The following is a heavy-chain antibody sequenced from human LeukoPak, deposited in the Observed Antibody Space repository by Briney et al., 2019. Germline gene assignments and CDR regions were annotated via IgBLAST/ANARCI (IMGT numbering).Heavy chain of an antibody. V-gene: IGHV3-30*02. J-gene: IGHJ6*03. CDR2: IQYNGSNE. CDR1: GFTFSSYG. D-gene: IGHD6-19*01. Sequence: GGSLRLSCAASGFTFSSYGMHWVRQAPGKGLEWVTFIQYNGSNEFYADSVRGRFTISRDNSKNTLYLQMNRLRVEDTAVYYCAKEGRSGWFPYYTDVWGKGTTVSVSS. CDR3: AKEGRSGWFPYYTDV.